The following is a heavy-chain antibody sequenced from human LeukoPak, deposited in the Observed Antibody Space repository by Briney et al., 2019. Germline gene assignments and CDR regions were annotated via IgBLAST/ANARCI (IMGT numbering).Heavy chain of an antibody. J-gene: IGHJ3*02. D-gene: IGHD3-16*01. Sequence: SETLSLTCTVSGGSISSSSYYWGWIRQPPGKGLEWIGSIYYSGSTYYNPSLKSRVTISVDTSKNQFSLKLSSVTAADTAVYYCARDGGALGAFDIWGQGTMVTVSS. CDR3: ARDGGALGAFDI. CDR2: IYYSGST. CDR1: GGSISSSSYY. V-gene: IGHV4-39*07.